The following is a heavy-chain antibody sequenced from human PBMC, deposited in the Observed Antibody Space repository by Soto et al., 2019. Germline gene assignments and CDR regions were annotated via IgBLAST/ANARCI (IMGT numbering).Heavy chain of an antibody. D-gene: IGHD1-1*01. CDR3: VEGWNDF. V-gene: IGHV3-15*01. CDR1: GFIFSSAW. J-gene: IGHJ4*02. Sequence: EVQVVESGGDLVKPVGSLRLSCATSGFIFSSAWMSWVRQAPGKGLEWVGRIKSKSDGGTRDYAAPVNGRFNISRDDSKNMVYLQMNSLTAEDTAVYYCVEGWNDFWGQGTLVTVSS. CDR2: IKSKSDGGTR.